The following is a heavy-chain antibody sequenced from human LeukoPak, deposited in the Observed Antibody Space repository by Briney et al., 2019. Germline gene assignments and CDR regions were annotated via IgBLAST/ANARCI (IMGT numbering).Heavy chain of an antibody. CDR1: GGTFSSYA. J-gene: IGHJ4*02. D-gene: IGHD6-19*01. Sequence: SVKVSCKATGGTFSSYAINWVRQPPGQGLEWVGRIFPILGIANYAQKFQGRVTITADKSTSTAYMELSSLRAEDTAVYYCARDPSGWYDYWGQGTLVTVSS. CDR3: ARDPSGWYDY. V-gene: IGHV1-69*04. CDR2: IFPILGIA.